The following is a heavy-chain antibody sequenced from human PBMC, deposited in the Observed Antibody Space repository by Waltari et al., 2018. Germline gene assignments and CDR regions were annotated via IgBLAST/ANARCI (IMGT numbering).Heavy chain of an antibody. CDR1: GYSISSGYY. D-gene: IGHD5-12*01. V-gene: IGHV4-38-2*01. CDR3: ARHGMDRWLQLRNGAFDI. Sequence: QVQLQESGPGLVKPSETLSLTCAVSGYSISSGYYWGWIRQPPGKGLEWIGSIYHSGSTYYNPSLKSRVTISVDTSKNQFSLKLSSVTAADTAVYYCARHGMDRWLQLRNGAFDIWGQGTMVTVSS. CDR2: IYHSGST. J-gene: IGHJ3*02.